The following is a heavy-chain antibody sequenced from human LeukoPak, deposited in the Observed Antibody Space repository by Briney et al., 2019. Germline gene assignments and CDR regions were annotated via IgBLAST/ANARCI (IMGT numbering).Heavy chain of an antibody. Sequence: ASVKVSCKASGYTFTGYYMHWVRQAPGQGLEWMGWINPNSGGTKYAQKFQGRVTLTTDTSTSTAYMELRSLRSDDTAVYYCAREGRGNSDYWGQGTLVTVSS. D-gene: IGHD1-26*01. CDR2: INPNSGGT. CDR1: GYTFTGYY. J-gene: IGHJ4*02. V-gene: IGHV1-2*02. CDR3: AREGRGNSDY.